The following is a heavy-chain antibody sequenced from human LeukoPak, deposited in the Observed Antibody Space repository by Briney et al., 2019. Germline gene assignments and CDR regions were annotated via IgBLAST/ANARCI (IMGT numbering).Heavy chain of an antibody. CDR3: ARVILTGYSNDF. J-gene: IGHJ4*02. CDR1: GGSFSGYY. Sequence: SETESLTCAVYGGSFSGYYWSWLRQPPGKGLEWIGEINHSGSTNYDPSLKTRVTISIDTSKNQFSLKLSSVTAADTAVYYCARVILTGYSNDFWGQGTLVTVSS. D-gene: IGHD3-9*01. CDR2: INHSGST. V-gene: IGHV4-34*01.